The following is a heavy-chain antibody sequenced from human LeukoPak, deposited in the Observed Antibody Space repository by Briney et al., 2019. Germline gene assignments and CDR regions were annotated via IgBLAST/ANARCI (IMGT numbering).Heavy chain of an antibody. V-gene: IGHV5-51*01. CDR3: ARLGAFDI. CDR1: GYSFTNLW. J-gene: IGHJ3*02. Sequence: GESLKISCKASGYSFTNLWIAWVRQLPGKGLEWMGIFYPSDSDARYSPSFQGQVTISADRTISTAYLPWSSLKASDTAMYYCARLGAFDIWGQGTMVTVSS. CDR2: FYPSDSDA.